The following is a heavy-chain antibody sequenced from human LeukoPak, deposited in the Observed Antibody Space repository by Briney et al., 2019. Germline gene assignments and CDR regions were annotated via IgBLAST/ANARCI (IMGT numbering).Heavy chain of an antibody. D-gene: IGHD2-21*02. CDR2: ISSSSSYI. CDR3: ARDRGYFCGYCYSIIGYYFGMDF. CDR1: GFTFSSYS. J-gene: IGHJ6*02. V-gene: IGHV3-21*01. Sequence: GGSLRLSCAASGFTFSSYSMNWVRQAPGKRLEWVSSISSSSSYIYYADSVKGRFSISRDNVKNSLYLRKYRLRAEDAAVYYCARDRGYFCGYCYSIIGYYFGMDFWGQGATVTVSS.